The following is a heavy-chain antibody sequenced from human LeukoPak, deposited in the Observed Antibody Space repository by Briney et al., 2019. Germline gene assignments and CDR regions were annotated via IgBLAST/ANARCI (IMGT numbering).Heavy chain of an antibody. CDR2: ISGSGGST. CDR1: GFTFSSYA. CDR3: AKTHIFGVVTYFDY. V-gene: IGHV3-23*01. Sequence: GGSLRLSCAASGFTFSSYAMSWVRQAPGKGLEWVSAISGSGGSTYYADSVKGRFTISRDNSKNTLYLQMNSLRAEDTAVYYFAKTHIFGVVTYFDYWGQGTLVTVSS. D-gene: IGHD3-3*02. J-gene: IGHJ4*02.